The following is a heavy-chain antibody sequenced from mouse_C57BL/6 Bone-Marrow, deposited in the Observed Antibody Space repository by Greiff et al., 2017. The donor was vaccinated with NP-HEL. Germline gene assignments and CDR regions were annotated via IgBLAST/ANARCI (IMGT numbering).Heavy chain of an antibody. CDR1: GYTFTDYY. D-gene: IGHD2-3*01. CDR2: INPYNGGT. J-gene: IGHJ4*01. CDR3: ARSWLLRNAMDY. V-gene: IGHV1-19*01. Sequence: EVQLQQSGPVLVKPGASVKMSCKASGYTFTDYYMNWVKQSHGKSLEWIGVINPYNGGTSYNQKFKGKATLTVDKSSSTAYMELNSLTSEDSAVYYCARSWLLRNAMDYWGQGTSVTVSS.